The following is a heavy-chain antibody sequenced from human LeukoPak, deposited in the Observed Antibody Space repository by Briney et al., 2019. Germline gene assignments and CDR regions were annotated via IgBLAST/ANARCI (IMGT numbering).Heavy chain of an antibody. CDR2: TSASGST. J-gene: IGHJ4*02. D-gene: IGHD4-17*01. V-gene: IGHV4-4*07. CDR3: ARVFDYGDFYFDF. Sequence: SETLSLTCTVSGASISSFYWSWIRQPAEKGLEWIGRTSASGSTNYKPSLKSRVTMSVDRSKNQFSLKLTSVTAADTAVYYCARVFDYGDFYFDFWGQGALVTVSS. CDR1: GASISSFY.